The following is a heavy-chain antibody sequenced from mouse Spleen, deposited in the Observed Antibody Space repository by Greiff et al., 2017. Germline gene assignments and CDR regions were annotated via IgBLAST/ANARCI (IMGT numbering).Heavy chain of an antibody. CDR3: ARDWYYRDGLWFAY. Sequence: EVKLVESGGGLEQPGGSRKLSCAASGFTFSSYGMSWVRETPDKRRELVATSNSNGGSTYYPDSVKGRFTISRDNAKTTLYLQMSSLKSEDTVMYYCARDWYYRDGLWFAYWGQGPLVTVSA. CDR2: SNSNGGST. CDR1: GFTFSSYG. J-gene: IGHJ3*01. V-gene: IGHV5-6-3*01. D-gene: IGHD2-14*01.